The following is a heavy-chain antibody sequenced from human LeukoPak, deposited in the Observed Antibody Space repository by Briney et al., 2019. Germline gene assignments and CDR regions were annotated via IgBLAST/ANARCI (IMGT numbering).Heavy chain of an antibody. J-gene: IGHJ5*02. CDR1: GGSISSYY. CDR3: ARYDYGSNWFPGRWFDP. CDR2: IYYSGST. D-gene: IGHD4-23*01. V-gene: IGHV4-59*01. Sequence: SETLSLTCTVSGGSISSYYWSWIRQPPGKGLEWIGYIYYSGSTNYNPSLKSRVTISVDTSKNQFSLKLSSVTAADTAVYYCARYDYGSNWFPGRWFDPWGQGTLVTVSS.